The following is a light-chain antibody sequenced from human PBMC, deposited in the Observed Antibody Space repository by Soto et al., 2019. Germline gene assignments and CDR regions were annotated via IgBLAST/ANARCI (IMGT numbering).Light chain of an antibody. V-gene: IGKV1-39*01. J-gene: IGKJ5*01. CDR3: QQSYSTPPIT. Sequence: DIQMTQSPSSLSASVGDRVTITCRASQSISSYLNWYQQKPGKAPNLLIYAASSLQSGVPSRFSGSGSGTDFALTINTLQPEDFATYYCQQSYSTPPITFGQGTRL. CDR2: AAS. CDR1: QSISSY.